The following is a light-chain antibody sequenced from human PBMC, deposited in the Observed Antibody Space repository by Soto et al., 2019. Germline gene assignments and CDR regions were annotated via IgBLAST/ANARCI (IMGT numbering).Light chain of an antibody. CDR2: GTS. Sequence: ERVMTQSPDTLSVSPGERATLSCRASQNVGRNVAWYQQRPGQAPRLLIHGTSTRAADIPARFSGSVSGTEFTLTINSLQPEDFVIYYCQQYNNWPPLSTFGQVTKLEMK. CDR1: QNVGRN. J-gene: IGKJ2*01. V-gene: IGKV3-15*01. CDR3: QQYNNWPPLST.